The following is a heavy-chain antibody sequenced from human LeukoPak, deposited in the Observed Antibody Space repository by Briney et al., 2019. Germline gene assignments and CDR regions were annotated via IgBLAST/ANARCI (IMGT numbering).Heavy chain of an antibody. D-gene: IGHD6-19*01. V-gene: IGHV3-7*01. Sequence: PGGSLRLSCAASGFTFSSYWMSWVRQAPGKGLEWVANIKQDGSEKYYVDSVKGRFTISRDNAKNSLYLQMNSLRAEDTAVYYCARGGQWLVRALNFDYWGQGTLVTVSS. J-gene: IGHJ4*02. CDR2: IKQDGSEK. CDR1: GFTFSSYW. CDR3: ARGGQWLVRALNFDY.